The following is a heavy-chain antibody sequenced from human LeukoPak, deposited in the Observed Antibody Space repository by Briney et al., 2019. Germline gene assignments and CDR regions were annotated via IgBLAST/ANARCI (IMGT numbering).Heavy chain of an antibody. CDR2: ISAYNGNT. D-gene: IGHD3-10*01. V-gene: IGHV1-18*01. J-gene: IGHJ4*02. CDR1: GYTFTSYG. CDR3: ASVLLDYYGSGSYSAI. Sequence: ASVKVSCKASGYTFTSYGISWVRQAPGQGLEWMGWISAYNGNTNYAQKLQGRVTMTTDTSTSTAYMELRSLRSDDTAVYYCASVLLDYYGSGSYSAIWGQGTLVTVSS.